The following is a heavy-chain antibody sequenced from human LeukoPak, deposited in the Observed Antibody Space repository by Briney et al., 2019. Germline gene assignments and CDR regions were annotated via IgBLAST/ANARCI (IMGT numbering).Heavy chain of an antibody. CDR1: GFTFDDYT. J-gene: IGHJ4*02. D-gene: IGHD1-26*01. CDR2: ISWDGGST. V-gene: IGHV3-43*01. Sequence: PGGSLRLSCAASGFTFDDYTMHCVRQTPGKGLEWVSLISWDGGSTYYADSVKGRFTISRDNSKNSLYLQMNSLRTEDTALYYCAKGHIVGAITEFDYWGQGTLVTVSS. CDR3: AKGHIVGAITEFDY.